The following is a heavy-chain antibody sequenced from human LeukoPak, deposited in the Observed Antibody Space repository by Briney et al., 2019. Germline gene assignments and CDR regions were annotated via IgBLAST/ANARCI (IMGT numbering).Heavy chain of an antibody. CDR3: AREGELPFDY. CDR2: FDPEDGET. Sequence: GASVKVSCKVSGYTLTELSMHWVRQAPGKGLEWMGGFDPEDGETIYTQKLQGRVTMTTDTSTSTAYMELRSLRSDDTAVYYCAREGELPFDYWGQGTLVTVSS. J-gene: IGHJ4*02. CDR1: GYTLTELS. D-gene: IGHD1-26*01. V-gene: IGHV1-24*01.